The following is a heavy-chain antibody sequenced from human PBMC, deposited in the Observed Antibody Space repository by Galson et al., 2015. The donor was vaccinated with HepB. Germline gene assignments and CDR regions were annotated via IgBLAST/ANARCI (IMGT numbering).Heavy chain of an antibody. D-gene: IGHD3-22*01. V-gene: IGHV3-30-3*01. J-gene: IGHJ5*02. CDR2: ISYDGSNK. CDR1: GFTFSSYA. Sequence: SLRLSCAASGFTFSSYAMHWVRQAPGKGLEWVAVISYDGSNKYYADSVKGRFTISRDNSKNTLYLQMNSLRAEDTAVYYCATRRYDSSGYYYVWFDPWGQGTLVTVSS. CDR3: ATRRYDSSGYYYVWFDP.